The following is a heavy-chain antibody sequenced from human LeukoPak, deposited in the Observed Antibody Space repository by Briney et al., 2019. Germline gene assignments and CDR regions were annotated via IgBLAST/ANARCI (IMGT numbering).Heavy chain of an antibody. CDR3: ATPLIDYGGDLGYFDL. CDR1: GGSISSSSYY. V-gene: IGHV4-39*06. D-gene: IGHD4-23*01. J-gene: IGHJ2*01. Sequence: SETLSLTCTVSGGSISSSSYYWGWIRQPPGKGLEWIGKIDHSGSTNYNPSLKSRVTISADRPKTQFQVSLKLSSVTAADTAIYYCATPLIDYGGDLGYFDLWGRGALVTVSS. CDR2: IDHSGST.